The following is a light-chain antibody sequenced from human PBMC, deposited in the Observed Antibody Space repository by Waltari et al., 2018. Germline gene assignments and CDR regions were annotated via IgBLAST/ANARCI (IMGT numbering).Light chain of an antibody. CDR2: AAS. V-gene: IGKV1-39*01. Sequence: DIQLTQSPSSLSASVGARVTITCRASQSISSYLNWYQQKPGKAPKLLIYAASSLQSGVSSRFSGSGSGTDVTLTISSLEPEDFATYYCQQSYSTPYTFGQGTKLEIK. CDR3: QQSYSTPYT. CDR1: QSISSY. J-gene: IGKJ2*01.